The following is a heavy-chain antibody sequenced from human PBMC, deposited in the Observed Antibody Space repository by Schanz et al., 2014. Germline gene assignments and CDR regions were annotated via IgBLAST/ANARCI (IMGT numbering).Heavy chain of an antibody. CDR1: GFGFSSYS. D-gene: IGHD1-26*01. CDR3: ARNRGSGGQNWYFDL. Sequence: VQLVESGGGVVRPGGSLRLSCAASGFGFSSYSMNWVRQAPGKGLEWISFINTGSNYINYADSVKGRFTISRDNTKNSLFLQLNSLRADDTAVYYCARNRGSGGQNWYFDLWGRGTLVTVSS. J-gene: IGHJ2*01. CDR2: INTGSNYI. V-gene: IGHV3-21*04.